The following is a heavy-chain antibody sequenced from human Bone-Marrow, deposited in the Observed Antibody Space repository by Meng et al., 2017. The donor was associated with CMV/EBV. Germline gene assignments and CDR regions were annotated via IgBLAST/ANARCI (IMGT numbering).Heavy chain of an antibody. Sequence: SETLSLTCTVSGGSISSSSYYWGWIRQPPGKGLEWIGSIYYSGSTYYNPSLKSRVTISVDTSKNQFPLKLSSVTAADTAVYYCARGWVDGFLEWLPAYYGMDVWGQGTTVTVSS. CDR3: ARGWVDGFLEWLPAYYGMDV. D-gene: IGHD3-3*01. V-gene: IGHV4-39*06. CDR1: GGSISSSSYY. J-gene: IGHJ6*02. CDR2: IYYSGST.